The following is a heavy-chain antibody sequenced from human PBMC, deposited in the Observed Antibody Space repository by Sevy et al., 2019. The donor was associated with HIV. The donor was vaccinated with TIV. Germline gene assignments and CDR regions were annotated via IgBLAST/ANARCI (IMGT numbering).Heavy chain of an antibody. CDR1: GFTFSNYA. J-gene: IGHJ4*02. CDR2: FSFGCGKI. D-gene: IGHD2-2*01. Sequence: GGSLRLSCAASGFTFSNYAMSWVRQAPGKGLEWVSTFSFGCGKINYADSVKGRFTISRDNTKNTLYLQMNSLRAEDRALYYCAREGCSKPHDYWGQGTLVTVSS. CDR3: AREGCSKPHDY. V-gene: IGHV3-23*01.